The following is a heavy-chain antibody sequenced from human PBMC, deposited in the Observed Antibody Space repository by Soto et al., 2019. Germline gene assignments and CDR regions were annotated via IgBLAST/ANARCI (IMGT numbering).Heavy chain of an antibody. CDR3: ARDPHCSGGSCYLQGFDY. Sequence: GASVKVSCKASGGTFSSYAISWVRQAPGQGLEWMGGIIPIFGTANYAQKFQGRVTITADESTSTAYMELSSLRSEDTAVYYCARDPHCSGGSCYLQGFDYWGQGTLVTV. CDR1: GGTFSSYA. J-gene: IGHJ4*02. D-gene: IGHD2-15*01. V-gene: IGHV1-69*13. CDR2: IIPIFGTA.